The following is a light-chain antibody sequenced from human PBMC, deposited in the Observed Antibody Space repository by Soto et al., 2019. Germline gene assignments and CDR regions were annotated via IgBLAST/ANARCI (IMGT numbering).Light chain of an antibody. CDR1: QSIFTY. CDR2: AAI. CDR3: QQSYSAPFN. Sequence: DIQMTQSPSSLSASVGDRVTITCRASQSIFTYLNWYQQRPGKAPKFLIYAAISVQDGVPPRCSGSESATEFNLTITNLQPEDSEVYYCQQSYSAPFNFGQGTNLE. J-gene: IGKJ2*01. V-gene: IGKV1-39*01.